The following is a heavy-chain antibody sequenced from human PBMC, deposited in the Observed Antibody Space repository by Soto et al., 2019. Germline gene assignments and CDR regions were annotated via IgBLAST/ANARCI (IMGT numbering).Heavy chain of an antibody. CDR1: GYSFTDYH. D-gene: IGHD2-8*01. J-gene: IGHJ6*02. CDR2: INPKSGGT. CDR3: ARGDSTDCSNGVCSLFYNPDMDV. V-gene: IGHV1-2*04. Sequence: GASVKVSCEASGYSFTDYHIHWVRHAPGQGLEWLGRINPKSGGTSTAQKFQGWVTMTTDTSISTASMELTRLTSDDTAIYYCARGDSTDCSNGVCSLFYNPDMDVWGQGTTVTVSS.